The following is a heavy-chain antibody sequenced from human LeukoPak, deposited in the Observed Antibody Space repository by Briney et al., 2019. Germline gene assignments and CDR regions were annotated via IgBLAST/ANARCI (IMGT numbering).Heavy chain of an antibody. V-gene: IGHV4-39*01. CDR1: GGSISSYY. D-gene: IGHD6-13*01. J-gene: IGHJ5*02. Sequence: SETLSLTCTVSGGSISSYYWGWIRQPPGKGLEWIGSIYYSGSTYYNPSLKSRVTISVDTSKNQFSLKLSSVTAADTAVYYCARHLSYSSTLNWFDPWGQGTLVTVSS. CDR2: IYYSGST. CDR3: ARHLSYSSTLNWFDP.